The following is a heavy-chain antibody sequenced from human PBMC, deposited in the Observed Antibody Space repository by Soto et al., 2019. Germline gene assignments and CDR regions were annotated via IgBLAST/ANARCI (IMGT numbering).Heavy chain of an antibody. V-gene: IGHV4-34*01. CDR3: ARDKITGRFDY. Sequence: SETLSLTCAVYGGSFSGYYWTWIRQPPGTGLEWIGEINHSGSTNYNPSLKSRVTISVDTSKNQFSLKLTSVTAADTALYYCARDKITGRFDYWGQGTLVTVSS. CDR2: INHSGST. CDR1: GGSFSGYY. J-gene: IGHJ4*02. D-gene: IGHD2-8*02.